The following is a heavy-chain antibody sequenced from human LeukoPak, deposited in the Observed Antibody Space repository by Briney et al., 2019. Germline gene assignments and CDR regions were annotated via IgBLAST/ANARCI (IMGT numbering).Heavy chain of an antibody. CDR2: IIPIFGTA. CDR3: ARERGSGYTQRRSDAFDI. J-gene: IGHJ3*02. D-gene: IGHD3-3*01. Sequence: SVKVPCKASGGTFSSYAISWVRQAPGQGLEWMGGIIPIFGTANYAQKFQGRVTITTDESTSTAYMELSSLRSEDTAVYYCARERGSGYTQRRSDAFDIWGQGTMVTVSS. CDR1: GGTFSSYA. V-gene: IGHV1-69*05.